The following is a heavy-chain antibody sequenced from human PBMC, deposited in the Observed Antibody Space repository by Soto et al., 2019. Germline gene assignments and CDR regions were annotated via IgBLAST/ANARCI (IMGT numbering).Heavy chain of an antibody. V-gene: IGHV3-11*01. J-gene: IGHJ4*02. CDR3: ARAVWIPNFDY. CDR1: GFTFSDYY. Sequence: GGSLRLSCAASGFTFSDYYMSWIRQAPGKGLEWVSYISTGGSTIYYADSVKGRFTISRDNAKNSLYLQMNSLRAEDTAVYFCARAVWIPNFDYWGQGTLVTVSS. D-gene: IGHD5-18*01. CDR2: ISTGGSTI.